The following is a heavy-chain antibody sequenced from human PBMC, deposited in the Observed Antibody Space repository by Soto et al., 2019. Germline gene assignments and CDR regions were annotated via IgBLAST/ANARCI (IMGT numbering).Heavy chain of an antibody. V-gene: IGHV1-8*01. CDR3: AREGYSSSSGPRGNWFDT. D-gene: IGHD6-6*01. CDR1: GYTFTSYD. CDR2: VNPNSGNT. J-gene: IGHJ5*02. Sequence: QVQLVQSGAEVKRPGASVKVSCKASGYTFTSYDINWVRQATGQGLEWVGWVNPNSGNTGYAQKFQGRVTMTKNTSISTAYMELSSLPSEDTAVYYCAREGYSSSSGPRGNWFDTWGQGTLVTVSS.